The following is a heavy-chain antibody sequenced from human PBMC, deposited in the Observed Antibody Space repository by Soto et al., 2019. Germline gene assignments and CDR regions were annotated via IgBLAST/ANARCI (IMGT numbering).Heavy chain of an antibody. D-gene: IGHD2-2*01. CDR3: ARIKVVPAVYYYYYGMDV. CDR1: GFSLSNARMG. Sequence: QVTLKESGPVLVKPTETLTLTCTVSGFSLSNARMGVSWIRQPPGKALEWLAHIFSNDEKSYSTSLKSRLTSSKDTSKSQVVLTMTNMDPVDTATYYCARIKVVPAVYYYYYGMDVWGQGTTVTVSS. V-gene: IGHV2-26*01. J-gene: IGHJ6*02. CDR2: IFSNDEK.